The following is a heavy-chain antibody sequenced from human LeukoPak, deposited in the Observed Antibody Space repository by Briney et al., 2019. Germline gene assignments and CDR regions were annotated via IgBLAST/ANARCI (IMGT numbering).Heavy chain of an antibody. CDR1: GGSINSYY. CDR2: IYDSGST. J-gene: IGHJ3*02. D-gene: IGHD3-22*01. V-gene: IGHV4-59*01. Sequence: SETLSLTCTVSGGSINSYYWSWIRQPPRKGLEWIGYIYDSGSTNYNPSLKSRVTISVDTSKNQFSLKLSSVTAADTAVYYCACLTTADAFDIWGQGTMVTVSS. CDR3: ACLTTADAFDI.